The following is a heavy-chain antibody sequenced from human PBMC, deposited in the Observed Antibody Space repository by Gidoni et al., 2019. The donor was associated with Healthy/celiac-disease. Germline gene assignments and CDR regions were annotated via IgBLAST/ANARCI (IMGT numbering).Heavy chain of an antibody. CDR3: ARVNGVAAAQPDAFDI. Sequence: QVQLQESGPGLVKPSQTLSLTCTVSGGSISSGGYYWSWIRQHPGKGLEWIGYIYYSGSTYYNPSLKSRVTISVDTSKNQFSLKLSSVTAADTAVYYCARVNGVAAAQPDAFDIWGQGTMVTVSS. V-gene: IGHV4-31*03. D-gene: IGHD2-15*01. CDR1: GGSISSGGYY. CDR2: IYYSGST. J-gene: IGHJ3*02.